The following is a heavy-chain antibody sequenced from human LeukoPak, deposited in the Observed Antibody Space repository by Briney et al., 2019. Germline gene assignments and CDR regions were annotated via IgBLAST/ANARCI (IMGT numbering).Heavy chain of an antibody. CDR1: GDSISSTNYY. CDR3: ARARGFDP. Sequence: PSETLSLTCTVSGDSISSTNYYWGWIRQPPGKGLEWIGSIYYSGSTYYNPSLKSRVTISVDTSKNQFSLKLSSVTAADTAVYYCARARGFDPWGQGTLVTVSS. V-gene: IGHV4-39*07. J-gene: IGHJ5*02. CDR2: IYYSGST.